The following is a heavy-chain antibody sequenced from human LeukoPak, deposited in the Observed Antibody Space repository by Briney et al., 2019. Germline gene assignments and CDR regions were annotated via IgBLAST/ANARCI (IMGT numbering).Heavy chain of an antibody. CDR1: GGTFSSYA. J-gene: IGHJ5*02. CDR3: ARMYYYDSSGYSNWFDP. V-gene: IGHV1-69*04. Sequence: GSSVKVSCKASGGTFSSYAISWVRQAPGQGLEWMGRIIPIFGIANYAQKFQGRVTITADKSTSTAYMELSSLRSEDTAVYYRARMYYYDSSGYSNWFDPWGQGTLVTVSS. CDR2: IIPIFGIA. D-gene: IGHD3-22*01.